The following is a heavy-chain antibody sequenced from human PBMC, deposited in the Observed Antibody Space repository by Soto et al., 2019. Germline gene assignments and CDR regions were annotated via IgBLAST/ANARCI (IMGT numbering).Heavy chain of an antibody. CDR3: ARRLSEGLESTYYYYMEV. D-gene: IGHD1-1*01. CDR1: GYTFTGYY. CDR2: INPNSGGT. V-gene: IGHV1-2*04. Sequence: ASVKVSCKASGYTFTGYYMHWVRQAPGQGLEWMGWINPNSGGTNYAQKFQGWVTMTRDTSISTAYMELSSLRSEDTAVYYCARRLSEGLESTYYYYMEVWGKGTTVTVSS. J-gene: IGHJ6*03.